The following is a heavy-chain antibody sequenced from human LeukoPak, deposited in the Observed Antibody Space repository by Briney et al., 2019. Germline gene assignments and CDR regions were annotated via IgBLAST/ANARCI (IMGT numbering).Heavy chain of an antibody. J-gene: IGHJ5*02. CDR2: IMGGSTYI. CDR1: GFTFSTYA. Sequence: GGSLRLSCAASGFTFSTYAMNWVRQAPGKGLEWVSSIMGGSTYIYYAESVQGRFTISRDNAKNLLYLQMNSLRAEDTAVYYCARSADNGNYDDWFDPWGQGTLVTVSS. V-gene: IGHV3-21*01. D-gene: IGHD1-7*01. CDR3: ARSADNGNYDDWFDP.